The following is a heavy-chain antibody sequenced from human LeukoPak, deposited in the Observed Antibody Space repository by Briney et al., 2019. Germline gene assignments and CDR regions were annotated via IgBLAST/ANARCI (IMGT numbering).Heavy chain of an antibody. V-gene: IGHV3-30*18. CDR2: ISYDGLNK. J-gene: IGHJ4*02. CDR1: GITISNYG. D-gene: IGHD6-19*01. Sequence: PGTSLRLSCAASGITISNYGVHWVRQAPGKGLEWLAVISYDGLNKNYADSVKGRFSISRDNSKNTLYLQMSSLRAEDTDIYYCAKELQWHLRSYHFDYWGPGTLVTVSS. CDR3: AKELQWHLRSYHFDY.